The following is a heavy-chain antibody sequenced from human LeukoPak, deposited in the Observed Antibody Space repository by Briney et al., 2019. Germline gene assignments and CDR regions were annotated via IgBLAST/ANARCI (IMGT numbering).Heavy chain of an antibody. CDR2: ISYDGSNK. CDR3: AKDASGTMVRAFLGV. Sequence: GGSLRLSCAASVVTFCVYVMRAVRQAPGKGLEWGAVISYDGSNKYYADSVKGRFIIYRDNPKTTLYLQMHSLRAEDRAVYYCAKDASGTMVRAFLGVWGQGTTVTVSS. V-gene: IGHV3-30*18. CDR1: VVTFCVYV. J-gene: IGHJ6*02. D-gene: IGHD3-10*01.